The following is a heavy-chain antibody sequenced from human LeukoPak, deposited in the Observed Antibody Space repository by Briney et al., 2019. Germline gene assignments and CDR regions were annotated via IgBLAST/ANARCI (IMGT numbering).Heavy chain of an antibody. CDR3: ARWNQGHGLDV. J-gene: IGHJ6*02. Sequence: QPGRSLRLSCAASGIPFSSYGMHWVRQAPGKGLEWVAVIWYDGSKKYYADFVKGRFTISRDNSKNTLYLQMNSLRVEDTAVYYCARWNQGHGLDVWGQGTTVTVSS. V-gene: IGHV3-33*01. CDR1: GIPFSSYG. D-gene: IGHD1-1*01. CDR2: IWYDGSKK.